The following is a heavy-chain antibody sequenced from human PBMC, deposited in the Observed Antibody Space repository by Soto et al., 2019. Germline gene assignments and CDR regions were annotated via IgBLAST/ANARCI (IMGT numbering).Heavy chain of an antibody. J-gene: IGHJ3*02. Sequence: ASVKVSCKASGYTFTSYYMHWVRQAPGQGLEWMGIINPNGGSTNYAQKFQGRVTMTRDTSISTAYMELSRLRSDDTAVYYCARVDPSLSPDAFDIWGQGTMVTVSS. V-gene: IGHV1-46*01. CDR3: ARVDPSLSPDAFDI. CDR1: GYTFTSYY. CDR2: INPNGGST.